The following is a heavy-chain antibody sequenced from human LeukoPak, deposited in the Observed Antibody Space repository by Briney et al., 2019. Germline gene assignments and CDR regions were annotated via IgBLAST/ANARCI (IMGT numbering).Heavy chain of an antibody. Sequence: GGSLRLSCAASGFTFSSYGMHWVRQAPEKGLEWVSTISGSGGGTYYADSVKGWFTISRDDSKNTLYFQMNSLRAEDTAVYYCVKDLGRYRNNCFDYWGQGTLVTVSS. CDR1: GFTFSSYG. CDR3: VKDLGRYRNNCFDY. D-gene: IGHD1-26*01. J-gene: IGHJ4*02. CDR2: ISGSGGGT. V-gene: IGHV3-23*01.